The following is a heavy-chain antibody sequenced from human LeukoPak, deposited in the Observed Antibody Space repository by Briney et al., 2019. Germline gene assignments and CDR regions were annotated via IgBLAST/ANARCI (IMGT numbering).Heavy chain of an antibody. CDR3: TKDQGLLWFGELNV. V-gene: IGHV3-23*01. D-gene: IGHD3-10*01. Sequence: PGGSLRLSCAASGFTFSSHAMSWARQAPGKGLEWVSAISGSGGRTYYADSVKGRFTSSRDNSKNMVSLQMNSLRAEDTAVYYCTKDQGLLWFGELNVWGKGATVTVSS. CDR1: GFTFSSHA. J-gene: IGHJ6*04. CDR2: ISGSGGRT.